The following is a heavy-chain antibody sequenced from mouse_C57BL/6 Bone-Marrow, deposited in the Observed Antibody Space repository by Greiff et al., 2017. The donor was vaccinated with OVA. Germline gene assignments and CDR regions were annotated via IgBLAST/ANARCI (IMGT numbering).Heavy chain of an antibody. CDR3: GGGYDYDDYAMDY. D-gene: IGHD2-4*01. CDR1: GYTFTDYY. J-gene: IGHJ4*01. V-gene: IGHV1-76*01. Sequence: VKLVESGAELVRPGASVKLSCKASGYTFTDYYINWVKQRPGQGLEWIARIYPGSGNTYYNEKFKGKATLTAEKSSSTAYMQLSSLTSEDSAVYFCGGGYDYDDYAMDYWGQGTSVTVSS. CDR2: IYPGSGNT.